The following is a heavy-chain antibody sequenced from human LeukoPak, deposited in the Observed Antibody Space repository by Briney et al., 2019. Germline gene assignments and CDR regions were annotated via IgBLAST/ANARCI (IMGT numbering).Heavy chain of an antibody. Sequence: SETLSLTCTVSGGSISSYYWSWIRQPPGKGLEWIGYIYYSGSTNYNPSLKSRVTISVDTSKNQFSLKLSSVTAADTAVYYCARVAAAGAYFDYWGQGTLVTVSS. D-gene: IGHD6-13*01. V-gene: IGHV4-59*01. CDR2: IYYSGST. CDR1: GGSISSYY. CDR3: ARVAAAGAYFDY. J-gene: IGHJ4*02.